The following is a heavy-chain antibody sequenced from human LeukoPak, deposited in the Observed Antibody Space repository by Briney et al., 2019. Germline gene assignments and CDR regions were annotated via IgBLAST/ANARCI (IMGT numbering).Heavy chain of an antibody. CDR2: ISGSGGST. CDR1: GCTFSSYA. J-gene: IGHJ6*03. V-gene: IGHV3-23*01. Sequence: GGSLRLSCAASGCTFSSYAMSWVRQAPGKGLEWVSAISGSGGSTYYADSVKGRFTISRDNSKNTLYLQMNSLRAEDTAVYYCAKSDYDYYYMDVWGKGTTVTVSS. CDR3: AKSDYDYYYMDV.